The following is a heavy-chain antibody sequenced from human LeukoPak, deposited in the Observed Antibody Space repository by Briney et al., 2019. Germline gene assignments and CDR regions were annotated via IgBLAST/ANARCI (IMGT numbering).Heavy chain of an antibody. Sequence: GGSLRLSCAASGFTFSSYAMHWVRQAPGKGLEWVAVISYDGSNKYYADSVKGRFTTSRDNSENTLYLQMNSLRAEDTAVYYCARDLDIVVVPAATNAGFNWFDPWGQGTLVTVSS. J-gene: IGHJ5*02. V-gene: IGHV3-30*04. CDR3: ARDLDIVVVPAATNAGFNWFDP. CDR2: ISYDGSNK. D-gene: IGHD2-2*01. CDR1: GFTFSSYA.